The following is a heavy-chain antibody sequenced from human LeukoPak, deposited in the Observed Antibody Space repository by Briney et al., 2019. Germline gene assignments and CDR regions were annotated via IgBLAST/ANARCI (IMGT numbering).Heavy chain of an antibody. V-gene: IGHV4-31*03. CDR1: GGSISSASHF. Sequence: SETLSLTCTVSGGSISSASHFWNWIRQLPGKGLEWIGYVCYSGTTAYNVSFKSRVGISVDTSKNQFSLRLSSVTAADTAVYYCARGVRDTIGYYHSDFWGQGTLVTVSS. CDR2: VCYSGTT. J-gene: IGHJ4*02. CDR3: ARGVRDTIGYYHSDF. D-gene: IGHD3-22*01.